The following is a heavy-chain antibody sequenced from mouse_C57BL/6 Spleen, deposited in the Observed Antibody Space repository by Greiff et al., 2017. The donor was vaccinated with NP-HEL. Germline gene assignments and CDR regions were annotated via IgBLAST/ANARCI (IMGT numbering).Heavy chain of an antibody. Sequence: QVQLKQPGTELVKPGASVKLSCKASGYTFTSYWMHWVKQRPGQGLEWIGNINPSNGGTNYNEKFKSKATLTVDKSSSAAYMQLSSLTGEASAVSYCAREGGRSLAPDYWGQGTTLTVSS. CDR1: GYTFTSYW. CDR3: AREGGRSLAPDY. J-gene: IGHJ2*01. D-gene: IGHD6-2*01. V-gene: IGHV1-53*01. CDR2: INPSNGGT.